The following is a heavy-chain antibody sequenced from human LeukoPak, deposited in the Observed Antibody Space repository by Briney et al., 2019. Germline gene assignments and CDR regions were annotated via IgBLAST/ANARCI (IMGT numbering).Heavy chain of an antibody. CDR1: GFTFSTYG. Sequence: GGSLRLSCAASGFTFSTYGMVWVRQAPGKGLEWVSSISGSSKYIYYADPVKGRFTISRDNAKNSLFLEINSLRAEDTAMYYCARERDCGSSSCVAYFFDYWGQGAXX. J-gene: IGHJ4*02. D-gene: IGHD2-2*01. V-gene: IGHV3-21*01. CDR3: ARERDCGSSSCVAYFFDY. CDR2: ISGSSKYI.